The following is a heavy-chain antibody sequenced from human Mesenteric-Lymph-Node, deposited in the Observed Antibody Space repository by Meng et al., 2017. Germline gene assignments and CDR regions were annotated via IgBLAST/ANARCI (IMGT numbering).Heavy chain of an antibody. CDR1: GFSLSTSGMC. CDR3: ARRSAAYDYGGNGFDY. J-gene: IGHJ4*02. V-gene: IGHV2-70*12. CDR2: IDWDDDK. D-gene: IGHD4-23*01. Sequence: SGPTLVKPTQTLTLTCTFSGFSLSTSGMCVSWIRQPPGKALEWLALIDWDDDKYYSTSLKTRLTISKDTSNNQVVMTMTNMDPVDTATYYCARRSAAYDYGGNGFDYWGRGTLVTVSS.